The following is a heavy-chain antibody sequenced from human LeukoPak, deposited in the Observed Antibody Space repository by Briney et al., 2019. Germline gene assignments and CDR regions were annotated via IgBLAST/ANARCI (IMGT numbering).Heavy chain of an antibody. CDR2: INPNSGGT. Sequence: ASVKVSCKASGYTFTGYYMHWVRQAPGQGLEWMGWINPNSGGTNYAQKFQGRVTMTRDTSISTAYKEVSRLRSDDTAVYYCARYYYDSSGYPNFDYWGQGTLVTVSS. J-gene: IGHJ4*02. CDR3: ARYYYDSSGYPNFDY. CDR1: GYTFTGYY. D-gene: IGHD3-22*01. V-gene: IGHV1-2*02.